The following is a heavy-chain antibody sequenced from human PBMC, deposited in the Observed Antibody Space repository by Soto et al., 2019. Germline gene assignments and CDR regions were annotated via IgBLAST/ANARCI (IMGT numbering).Heavy chain of an antibody. J-gene: IGHJ6*03. D-gene: IGHD4-17*01. CDR1: GFTVSSNY. CDR2: IYSGGST. Sequence: PGGSLRLSCAASGFTVSSNYMSWVRQAPGKGLEWVSVIYSGGSTYYADSVKGRFTISRHNSKNTLYLQMNSLRAEDTAVYYCARHYGDYVAGWYYYYMDVWGKGTTVTVSS. V-gene: IGHV3-53*04. CDR3: ARHYGDYVAGWYYYYMDV.